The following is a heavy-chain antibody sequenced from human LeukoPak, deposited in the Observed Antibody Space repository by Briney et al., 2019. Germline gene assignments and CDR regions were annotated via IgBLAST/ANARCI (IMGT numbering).Heavy chain of an antibody. Sequence: GGSLRLSCAASGFTFSSYAMSWVRQAPGKGLERVAVISYDGSNKYYADSVKGRFTISRDNSKNTLYLQMNSLRAEDTAVYYCARESIAAAEPHLDYWGQGTLVTVSS. V-gene: IGHV3-30-3*01. CDR1: GFTFSSYA. D-gene: IGHD6-13*01. J-gene: IGHJ4*02. CDR3: ARESIAAAEPHLDY. CDR2: ISYDGSNK.